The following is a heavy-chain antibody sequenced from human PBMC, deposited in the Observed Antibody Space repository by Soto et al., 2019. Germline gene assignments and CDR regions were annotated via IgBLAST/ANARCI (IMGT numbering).Heavy chain of an antibody. CDR1: GDSISSGDYY. D-gene: IGHD6-6*01. CDR2: IYYSGST. CDR3: ASDFKLYSSSPGTLQH. Sequence: QVQLQESGPGLVQPSQTLSLTCTVSGDSISSGDYYWSWVRQSPGKGLERIGCIYYSGSTYYNPSLVTRLTMSVDSSKNQFSVRLSSVTASDTAMYFCASDFKLYSSSPGTLQHWGQGTLVTVSS. V-gene: IGHV4-30-4*01. J-gene: IGHJ1*01.